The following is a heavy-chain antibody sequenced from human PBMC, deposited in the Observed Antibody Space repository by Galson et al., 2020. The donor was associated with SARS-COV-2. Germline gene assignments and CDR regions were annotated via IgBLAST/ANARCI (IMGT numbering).Heavy chain of an antibody. J-gene: IGHJ4*02. Sequence: GGSLRLSCEASEFTVSSSYMSWVRQAPGKGLEWGAVSYSGGNTFYAGSVKGRFTISRDNSKNTLYLQMSSLRAEDTAVYYCARLSSGWSAFDSWGQGALVTVSS. V-gene: IGHV3-53*01. D-gene: IGHD6-13*01. CDR2: SYSGGNT. CDR1: EFTVSSSY. CDR3: ARLSSGWSAFDS.